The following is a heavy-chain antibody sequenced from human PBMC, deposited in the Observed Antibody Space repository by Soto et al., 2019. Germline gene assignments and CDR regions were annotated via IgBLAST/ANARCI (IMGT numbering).Heavy chain of an antibody. D-gene: IGHD2-21*02. CDR2: IGASGDIT. J-gene: IGHJ4*02. V-gene: IGHV3-23*01. Sequence: GGSLRLSCAASGFSFTNFAMSWVRQAPGKGLEWVAGIGASGDITWYADSVKGRLSISRDNSKNTLYLQLNSLRFEDTAVYYCAKDDFTDRGDDYFDYWGPGTLVAVSS. CDR3: AKDDFTDRGDDYFDY. CDR1: GFSFTNFA.